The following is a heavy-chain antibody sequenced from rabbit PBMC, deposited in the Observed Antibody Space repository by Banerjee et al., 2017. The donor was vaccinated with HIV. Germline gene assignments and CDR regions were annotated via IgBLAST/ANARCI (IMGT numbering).Heavy chain of an antibody. CDR3: ARDETDDAGYNYRL. V-gene: IGHV1S45*01. CDR1: GFSFSNKYV. CDR2: INTQSSGYT. Sequence: QQQLEESGGGLVKPGGTLTLTCTASGFSFSNKYVMCWVRQAPGKGLEWIALINTQSSGYTYYASWAKGRFTISETSSTTVTLQMTSLTAADTATYFCARDETDDAGYNYRLWGQGTLVTVS. J-gene: IGHJ3*01. D-gene: IGHD7-1*01.